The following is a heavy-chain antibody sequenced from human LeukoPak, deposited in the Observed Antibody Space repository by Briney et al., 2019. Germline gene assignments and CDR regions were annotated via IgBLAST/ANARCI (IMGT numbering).Heavy chain of an antibody. J-gene: IGHJ6*02. D-gene: IGHD2-2*01. V-gene: IGHV3-23*01. CDR2: ISASGGNT. Sequence: GGSLRLSCAASEFTFSSYAMQWVRQAPWKGLEWVSGISASGGNTWYADSVKGRFTISRDNSKNTLYLQMNSLRAEDTAVYYCARYCTSTSCYGQSSYYGMDVWGQGTTVTVSS. CDR1: EFTFSSYA. CDR3: ARYCTSTSCYGQSSYYGMDV.